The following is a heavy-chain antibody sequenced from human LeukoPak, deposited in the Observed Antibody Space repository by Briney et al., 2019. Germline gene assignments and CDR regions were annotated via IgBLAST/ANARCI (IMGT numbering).Heavy chain of an antibody. CDR3: ARDDYRGVTNFDP. CDR2: ISYTAST. CDR1: GGSISPYF. D-gene: IGHD3-10*01. V-gene: IGHV4-59*01. J-gene: IGHJ5*02. Sequence: PSETLSLTCTVSGGSISPYFWSWIRQPPGKGLEWIGYISYTASTNYNPSLKSRVTISVDTSKNQFSLQLTSVTAADTAVYYCARDDYRGVTNFDPWGQGTLVTVSS.